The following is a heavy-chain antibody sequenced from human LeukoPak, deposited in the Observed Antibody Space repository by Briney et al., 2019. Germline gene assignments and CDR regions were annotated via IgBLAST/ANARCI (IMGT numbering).Heavy chain of an antibody. CDR1: GFTFSSYS. CDR2: ISSSSSYI. V-gene: IGHV3-21*01. J-gene: IGHJ4*02. Sequence: GGSLRLSCAASGFTFSSYSVNWVRQAPGKGLEWVSSISSSSSYIYYADSVKGRFTISRDNAKNSLYLQMNSLRAEDTAVYYCARDGTAAAGYDYWGQGTLVTVSS. D-gene: IGHD6-13*01. CDR3: ARDGTAAAGYDY.